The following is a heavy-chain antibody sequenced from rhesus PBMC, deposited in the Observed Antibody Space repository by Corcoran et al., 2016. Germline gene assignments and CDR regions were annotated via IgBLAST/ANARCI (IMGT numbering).Heavy chain of an antibody. CDR3: ARSGADSYYFDY. Sequence: QVTLKESGPALVKPTQTLTLTCTFSGFSISTSGMGVGWIREHPGKALEWLALIYWDDDKYYITSLKRRLTISKDTSKNQVVLTMTNMDPVDTATYYCARSGADSYYFDYWGQGVLVTVSS. J-gene: IGHJ4*01. CDR2: IYWDDDK. CDR1: GFSISTSGMG. D-gene: IGHD2-33*01. V-gene: IGHV2-174*01.